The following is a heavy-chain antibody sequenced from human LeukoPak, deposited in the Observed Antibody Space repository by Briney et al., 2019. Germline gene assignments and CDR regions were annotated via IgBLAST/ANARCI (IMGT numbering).Heavy chain of an antibody. CDR1: GGSISSSSYY. CDR3: ARPYSSLARSAFDI. J-gene: IGHJ3*02. CDR2: IYYSGST. Sequence: TSETLSLTCTVSGGSISSSSYYWGWTRQPPGKGLEWIGSIYYSGSTYYNPSPKSRVTISVDTSKNQFSLKLSSVTAADTAVYYCARPYSSLARSAFDIWGQGTMVTVSS. D-gene: IGHD2-15*01. V-gene: IGHV4-39*01.